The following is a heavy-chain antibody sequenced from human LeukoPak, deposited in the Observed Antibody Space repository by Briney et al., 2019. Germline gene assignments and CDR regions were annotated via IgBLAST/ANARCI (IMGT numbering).Heavy chain of an antibody. D-gene: IGHD5-18*01. J-gene: IGHJ4*02. CDR2: IYSSGNT. CDR1: GGSISNYY. CDR3: ARDSGGYSYGDLDY. V-gene: IGHV4-4*07. Sequence: SETLSLTCTVSGGSISNYYWSWIRQPAGKGLEWIGRIYSSGNTKYNPSLKSRVTMSVDTSKNQFSLKLSSVTAADTAVYYCARDSGGYSYGDLDYWGQGTLVTVS.